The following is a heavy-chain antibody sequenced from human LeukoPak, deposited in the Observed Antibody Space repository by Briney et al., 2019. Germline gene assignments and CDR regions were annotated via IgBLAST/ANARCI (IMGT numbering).Heavy chain of an antibody. V-gene: IGHV5-51*01. J-gene: IGHJ3*02. CDR3: ARLGYSYAPGAFDI. Sequence: GESLKISCQGSGNTFTNYWVAWVRQMPGKGLEWMGIIFPGDSDTRYSPSFQGQVTISADKSISTAYLQWSSLKASDTAMYYCARLGYSYAPGAFDIWGQGTMVTVSS. CDR1: GNTFTNYW. D-gene: IGHD5-18*01. CDR2: IFPGDSDT.